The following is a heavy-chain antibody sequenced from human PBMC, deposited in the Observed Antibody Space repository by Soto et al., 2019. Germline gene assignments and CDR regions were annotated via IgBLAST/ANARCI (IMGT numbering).Heavy chain of an antibody. D-gene: IGHD2-15*01. V-gene: IGHV3-9*01. CDR1: GFTFDDYA. CDR3: AKIGYCSGGSCPYYYYGMDV. Sequence: GGSLRLSCAASGFTFDDYAMHWVRQAPGKGLEWVSGISWNSGSIGYADSVKGRFTISRDNAKNSLYLQMNSLRAEDTALYYCAKIGYCSGGSCPYYYYGMDVWGQGTTVTVSS. J-gene: IGHJ6*02. CDR2: ISWNSGSI.